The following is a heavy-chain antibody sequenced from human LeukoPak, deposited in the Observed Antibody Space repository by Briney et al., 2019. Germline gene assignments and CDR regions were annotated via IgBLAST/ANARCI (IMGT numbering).Heavy chain of an antibody. CDR1: GGSFSGYY. CDR3: ARLPNSSGYNYYYYGMDV. CDR2: INHSGST. D-gene: IGHD3-22*01. J-gene: IGHJ6*02. Sequence: SETLSLTCAVYGGSFSGYYWSWIRQPPGKGLEWIGEINHSGSTNYNPSLESRVTISVDTSKNQFSLKLSSVTAADTAVYYCARLPNSSGYNYYYYGMDVWGQGTTVTVSS. V-gene: IGHV4-34*01.